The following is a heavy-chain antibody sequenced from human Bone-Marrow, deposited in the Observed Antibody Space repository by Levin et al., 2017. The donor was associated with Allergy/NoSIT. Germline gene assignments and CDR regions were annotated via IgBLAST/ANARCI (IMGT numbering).Heavy chain of an antibody. CDR3: ATPIVGANNGLDV. D-gene: IGHD1-26*01. V-gene: IGHV1-69*13. CDR1: GGTFRGYA. J-gene: IGHJ6*02. Sequence: EASVKVSCKASGGTFRGYAFTWVRQAPGQGLEWMGGIIPILGTPNYAQKNQGRVTILADESTSTAYMELSNLRSEDTAVHYCATPIVGANNGLDVWGQGTTVTVSS. CDR2: IIPILGTP.